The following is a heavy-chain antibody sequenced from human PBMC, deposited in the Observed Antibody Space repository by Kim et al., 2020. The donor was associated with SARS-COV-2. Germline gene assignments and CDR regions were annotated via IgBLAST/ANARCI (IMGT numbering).Heavy chain of an antibody. J-gene: IGHJ6*02. D-gene: IGHD4-17*01. CDR1: GFTFSSYW. CDR3: ARGRVVPRYYGDYVPPEDYYYYYGMDV. CDR2: INSDGSST. Sequence: GGSLRLSCAASGFTFSSYWMHWVRQAPGKGLVWVSRINSDGSSTSYADSVKGRFTISRDNAKNTLYLQMNSLRAEDTAVYYCARGRVVPRYYGDYVPPEDYYYYYGMDVWGQGTTVTVSS. V-gene: IGHV3-74*01.